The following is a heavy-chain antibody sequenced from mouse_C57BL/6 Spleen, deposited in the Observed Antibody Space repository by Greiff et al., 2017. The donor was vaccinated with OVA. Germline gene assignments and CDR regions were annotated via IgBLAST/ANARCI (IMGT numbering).Heavy chain of an antibody. Sequence: QVQLQQPGAELVMPGASVKLSCKASGYTFTSYWMHWVKQRPGQGLEWIGEIDPSDSYTNYNQKFKGKSTLTADKSSSTAYMQLSSLTSEDSAVYDCARTYYGSSYDAMDYGGQGTSVTVSS. CDR1: GYTFTSYW. D-gene: IGHD1-1*01. CDR2: IDPSDSYT. V-gene: IGHV1-69*01. CDR3: ARTYYGSSYDAMDY. J-gene: IGHJ4*01.